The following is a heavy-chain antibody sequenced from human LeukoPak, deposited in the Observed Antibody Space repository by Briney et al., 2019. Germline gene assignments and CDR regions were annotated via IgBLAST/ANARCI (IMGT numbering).Heavy chain of an antibody. J-gene: IGHJ4*02. Sequence: SETLSLTCTVSGGSISSSSYYWGWIRQPPGKGLEWIGSIYYSGSTYYNPSLKSRVTISVDTSKNQFSLKLSSVTAADTAVYYCALVEGQQQVINYWGQGTLVTVSS. CDR3: ALVEGQQQVINY. V-gene: IGHV4-39*01. CDR2: IYYSGST. D-gene: IGHD6-13*01. CDR1: GGSISSSSYY.